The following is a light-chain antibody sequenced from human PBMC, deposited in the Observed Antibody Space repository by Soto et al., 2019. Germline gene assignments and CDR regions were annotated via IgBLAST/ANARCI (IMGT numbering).Light chain of an antibody. CDR3: QTYNTSPRT. CDR1: QTISIW. CDR2: KAS. V-gene: IGKV1-5*03. J-gene: IGKJ4*01. Sequence: DIQMTQSPSTLSASVGDRVTITCRASQTISIWLAWYQQKPGKAPNLLIYKASSLESGVPSRFSGSGSGTEFTITITSLQPDDFATYYCQTYNTSPRTFGGGTKVEI.